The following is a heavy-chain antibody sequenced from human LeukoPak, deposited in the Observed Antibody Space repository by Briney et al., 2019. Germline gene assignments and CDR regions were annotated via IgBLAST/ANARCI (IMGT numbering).Heavy chain of an antibody. D-gene: IGHD3-16*01. Sequence: ASVKDSCRAAGYTFTGYYRHWVRQAPGQGLEWMGWINPNSGGTNYAQKFQGRVTMTRDTSISTAYMELSRLRSDDTAVYYCARESGKGGSGYWGQGTLVTVSS. CDR2: INPNSGGT. CDR1: GYTFTGYY. CDR3: ARESGKGGSGY. V-gene: IGHV1-2*02. J-gene: IGHJ4*02.